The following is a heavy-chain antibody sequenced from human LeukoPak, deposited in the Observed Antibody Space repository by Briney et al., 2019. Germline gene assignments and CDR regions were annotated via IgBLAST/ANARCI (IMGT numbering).Heavy chain of an antibody. CDR3: ARWQWLVLYYMDV. Sequence: PGGSLRLSCAASGFTFSDYYMSWIRQAPGKGLEWVSYISSSGSTIYYADSVKGRFTISRDNAKNSLYLQMNSLRAEDTAVYYCARWQWLVLYYMDVWGKGNTVTVSS. V-gene: IGHV3-11*04. CDR1: GFTFSDYY. J-gene: IGHJ6*03. CDR2: ISSSGSTI. D-gene: IGHD6-19*01.